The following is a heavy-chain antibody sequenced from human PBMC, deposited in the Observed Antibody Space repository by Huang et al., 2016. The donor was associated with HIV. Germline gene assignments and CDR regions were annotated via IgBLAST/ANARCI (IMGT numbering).Heavy chain of an antibody. D-gene: IGHD4-17*01. V-gene: IGHV7-4-1*02. Sequence: QVQVVQSGSELKKPGASVKISCKASGYIFSDYAMNWVRQAPGQGLDWMGWINTKTAKSTHARGFTGRFVFSFDTSVNTAYLEINSLKTEDTAVYYCARDVREVRDFSVNYSWFDPWGQGTLVAVSS. CDR1: GYIFSDYA. J-gene: IGHJ5*02. CDR3: ARDVREVRDFSVNYSWFDP. CDR2: INTKTAKS.